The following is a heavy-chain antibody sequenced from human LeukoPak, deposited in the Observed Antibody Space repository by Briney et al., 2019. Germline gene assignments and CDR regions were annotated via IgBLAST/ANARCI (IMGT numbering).Heavy chain of an antibody. Sequence: SETLSLTCAVSGSFISSSYYWGWIRQAPGKGLEWIGSIYHSGSTYYNPSLQNRLTISVDTSKNQFSLNLDSVTAADTAVYYCARHRYGPAYYMAVWGKGTTVTVSS. D-gene: IGHD3-9*01. J-gene: IGHJ6*03. CDR3: ARHRYGPAYYMAV. CDR1: GSFISSSYY. V-gene: IGHV4-38-2*01. CDR2: IYHSGST.